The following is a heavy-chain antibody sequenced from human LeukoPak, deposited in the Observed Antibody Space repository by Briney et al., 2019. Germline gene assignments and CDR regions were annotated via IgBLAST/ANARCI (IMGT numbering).Heavy chain of an antibody. J-gene: IGHJ5*02. Sequence: AGTLSLSCTGSGFTFSSSSNYWGWLRQPTGKGLEWVGSIYYSGSTYYNSSLKSRITISVDTSKKQFSLKLSSLTAADTAVYYCASQSGDSSGYSNWFDPWGQGTLDTVSS. V-gene: IGHV4-39*01. D-gene: IGHD3-22*01. CDR3: ASQSGDSSGYSNWFDP. CDR2: IYYSGST. CDR1: GFTFSSSSNY.